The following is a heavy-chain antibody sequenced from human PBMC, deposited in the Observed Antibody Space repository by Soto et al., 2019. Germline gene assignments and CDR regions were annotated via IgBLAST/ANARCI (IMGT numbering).Heavy chain of an antibody. Sequence: GGSLKISCKGSVYSFSSYCISWVRKMPGKGLEWMGRIDPSDSYTNYSPSFQGHVTISADKSISTAYLQWSSLKASDTAMYYCARHRRTGRYYGMDVWGQGTTVTVSS. V-gene: IGHV5-10-1*01. CDR1: VYSFSSYC. CDR2: IDPSDSYT. CDR3: ARHRRTGRYYGMDV. D-gene: IGHD2-8*02. J-gene: IGHJ6*02.